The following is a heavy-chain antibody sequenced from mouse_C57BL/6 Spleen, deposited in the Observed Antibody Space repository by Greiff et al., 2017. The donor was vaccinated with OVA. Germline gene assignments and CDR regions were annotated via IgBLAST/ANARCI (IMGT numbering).Heavy chain of an antibody. J-gene: IGHJ3*01. CDR1: GYTFTSYW. CDR3: ASETRTAQATAY. CDR2: IDPSDSYT. Sequence: VQLQQPGAELVKPGASVKLSCKASGYTFTSYWMQWVKQRPGQGLEWIGEIDPSDSYTNYNQKFKGKATLTVDTSSSTAYMQLSSLTSEDSAVYYCASETRTAQATAYWGQGTLVTVSA. D-gene: IGHD3-2*02. V-gene: IGHV1-50*01.